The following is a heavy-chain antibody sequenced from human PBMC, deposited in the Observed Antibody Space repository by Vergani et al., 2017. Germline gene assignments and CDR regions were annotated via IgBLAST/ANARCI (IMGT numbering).Heavy chain of an antibody. CDR2: IYYSGST. CDR1: GGYISSYY. Sequence: QVQLQESGPGLVKPSETLSLTCTVSGGYISSYYWSWIRQPPGKGLEWIGYIYYSGSTNYNPSLKSRVTMSVDTSKNQFSLKLSSVTAADTAVYYCAREVITFGAFDIWGQGTMVTVSS. J-gene: IGHJ3*02. D-gene: IGHD3-16*01. V-gene: IGHV4-59*12. CDR3: AREVITFGAFDI.